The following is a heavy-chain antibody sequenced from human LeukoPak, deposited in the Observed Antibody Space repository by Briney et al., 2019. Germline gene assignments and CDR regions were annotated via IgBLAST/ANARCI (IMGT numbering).Heavy chain of an antibody. V-gene: IGHV3-21*01. D-gene: IGHD6-19*01. CDR3: ARDEETVAGLNGFDL. CDR1: EFAFSSYS. J-gene: IGHJ4*02. CDR2: ITSGSKYI. Sequence: GGSLRLSCAASEFAFSSYSMNWFRQAPGKGLEWVASITSGSKYIFYADSVRGRFTISRDNAENSLFLHMKSLRADATAVYYCARDEETVAGLNGFDLWGQGTLVTVSS.